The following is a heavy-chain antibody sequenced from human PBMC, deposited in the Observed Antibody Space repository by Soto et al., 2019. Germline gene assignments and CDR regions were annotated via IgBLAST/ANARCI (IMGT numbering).Heavy chain of an antibody. CDR1: GFTFRSYA. CDR2: IWYDGSNK. Sequence: GGSLRLSCAASGFTFRSYAMHGVRQAPAKGLEWGAVIWYDGSNKYYADSVKGRFTISRDNSKNTLYLQMNSLRAEDTAVYYCARAEYYYDSSGYDYWGQGTLVTVSS. D-gene: IGHD3-22*01. V-gene: IGHV3-33*01. J-gene: IGHJ4*02. CDR3: ARAEYYYDSSGYDY.